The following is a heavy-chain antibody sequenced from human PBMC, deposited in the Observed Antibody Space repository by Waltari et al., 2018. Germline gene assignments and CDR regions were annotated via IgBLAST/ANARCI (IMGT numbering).Heavy chain of an antibody. J-gene: IGHJ6*03. CDR2: IYYSGST. CDR1: GGSISSYY. Sequence: QVQLQESGPGLVKPSETLSLTCTVSGGSISSYYWSWIRQPPGKGLEWIGYIYYSGSTNYNPSLNSRVTISVDTSKNQFSLKLSSVTAADTAVYYCARADPDFGSGYYLGGPQGPYYYMDVWGKGTTVTISS. D-gene: IGHD3-3*01. V-gene: IGHV4-59*01. CDR3: ARADPDFGSGYYLGGPQGPYYYMDV.